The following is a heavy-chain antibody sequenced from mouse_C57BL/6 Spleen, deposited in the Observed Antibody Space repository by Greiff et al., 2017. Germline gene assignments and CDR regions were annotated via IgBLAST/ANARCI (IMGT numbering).Heavy chain of an antibody. CDR2: IRSKSNNYAT. J-gene: IGHJ4*01. CDR1: GFSFNTYA. V-gene: IGHV10-1*01. Sequence: EVKVVESGGGLVQPKGSLKLSCAASGFSFNTYAMNWVRQAPGKGLEWVARIRSKSNNYATYYAESVKDRFTISRDDSESMLYLQMNNLKTEDTAMYYCVRQGSSGPYAMDYWGQGTSVTVSS. D-gene: IGHD3-2*02. CDR3: VRQGSSGPYAMDY.